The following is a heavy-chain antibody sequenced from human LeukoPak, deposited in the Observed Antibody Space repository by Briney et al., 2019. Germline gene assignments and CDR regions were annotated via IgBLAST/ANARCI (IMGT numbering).Heavy chain of an antibody. Sequence: GGSLRLSCAASGFTFSIYAMTWVRQAPGKGLEWVSTIGGGPVFYADSVKGRFTISRDDSKNTLFLQMNSLRAEDTARYYCAKDSFSHNGVYDALDIWGQGTMVTVS. J-gene: IGHJ3*02. CDR1: GFTFSIYA. D-gene: IGHD2-8*01. CDR3: AKDSFSHNGVYDALDI. CDR2: IGGGPV. V-gene: IGHV3-23*01.